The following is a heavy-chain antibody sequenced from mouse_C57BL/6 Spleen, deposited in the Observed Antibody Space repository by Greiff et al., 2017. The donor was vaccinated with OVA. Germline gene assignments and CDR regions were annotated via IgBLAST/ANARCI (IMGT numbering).Heavy chain of an antibody. V-gene: IGHV1-80*01. CDR1: GYAFSSYW. CDR2: IYPGDGDT. Sequence: QVQLQQSGAELVKPGASVKISCKASGYAFSSYWMNWVKQRPGKGLEWIGQIYPGDGDTNYNGKFKGKATLTADKSSSTAYMQLSSLTSEDSAVYFCARFDFYYGSDYAMDYWGQGTSVTVSS. CDR3: ARFDFYYGSDYAMDY. J-gene: IGHJ4*01. D-gene: IGHD1-1*01.